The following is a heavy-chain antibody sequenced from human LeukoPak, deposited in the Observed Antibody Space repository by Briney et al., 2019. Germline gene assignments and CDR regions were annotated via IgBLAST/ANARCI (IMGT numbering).Heavy chain of an antibody. Sequence: PGGSLRLSCAASGFIFSTYAVHWVRQAPGKGLEWVAFIRYDGSNKYYADSVKGRFTISRDNSKNTLYLQMNSLRAEDTAVYYCASLYYDFWSGYYISCPCGYWGQGTLVTVSS. J-gene: IGHJ4*02. V-gene: IGHV3-30*02. CDR2: IRYDGSNK. CDR3: ASLYYDFWSGYYISCPCGY. D-gene: IGHD3-3*01. CDR1: GFIFSTYA.